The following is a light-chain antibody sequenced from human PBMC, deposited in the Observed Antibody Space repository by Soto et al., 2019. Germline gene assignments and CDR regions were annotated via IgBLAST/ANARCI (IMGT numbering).Light chain of an antibody. J-gene: IGLJ1*01. CDR3: AEWDDSLNAYV. CDR2: GNY. Sequence: QSVLTQPPSASGTPGQRVTISCSGSSSNIGSETVNWFQHLPGTTPKLLIYGNYKRPSGVPARFSGSKSGTSASLAIIGLQSEDEADYYCAEWDDSLNAYVFGTGTKVTVL. V-gene: IGLV1-44*01. CDR1: SSNIGSET.